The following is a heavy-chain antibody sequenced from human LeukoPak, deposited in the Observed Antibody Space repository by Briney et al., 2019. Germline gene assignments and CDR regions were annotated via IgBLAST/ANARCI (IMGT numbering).Heavy chain of an antibody. V-gene: IGHV1-18*01. J-gene: IGHJ5*02. D-gene: IGHD6-19*01. CDR2: ISAYNGNT. Sequence: ASVKVSCKASGYTFTSYGISWVRQAPGQGLEWMGWISAYNGNTNYAQKLQGRVTMTTDTSTSTAYMELRSPRSDDTAVYYCARARIAVAGRELGFDPWGRGTLVTVSS. CDR3: ARARIAVAGRELGFDP. CDR1: GYTFTSYG.